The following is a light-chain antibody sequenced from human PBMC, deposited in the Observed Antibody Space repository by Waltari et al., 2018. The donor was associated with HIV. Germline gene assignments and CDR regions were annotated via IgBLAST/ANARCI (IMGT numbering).Light chain of an antibody. CDR3: SSYTSTSTLL. CDR1: SSDIGSYHY. Sequence: QSALTQPASVSGSLGQSITISCIGTSSDIGSYHYVSWYQHHPDKAPTLVIYDAHARPSGVPFRFSVAKSGNTASLTISGLQAEDEADYYCSSYTSTSTLLFGGGTKVTVL. CDR2: DAH. J-gene: IGLJ3*02. V-gene: IGLV2-14*01.